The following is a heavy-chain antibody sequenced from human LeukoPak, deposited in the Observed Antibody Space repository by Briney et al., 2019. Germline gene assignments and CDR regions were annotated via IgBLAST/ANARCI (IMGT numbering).Heavy chain of an antibody. Sequence: SETLSLTCAVYGGSFSGYYWSWIRQPPGKGLEWIGEINHSGSTNYNPSLKSRVTISVDTSKNQFSLNLSSVTAADTAVHYCARAPDPNFYDRSGFDYWGQGTLITVSS. CDR3: ARAPDPNFYDRSGFDY. D-gene: IGHD3-22*01. CDR2: INHSGST. J-gene: IGHJ4*02. CDR1: GGSFSGYY. V-gene: IGHV4-34*01.